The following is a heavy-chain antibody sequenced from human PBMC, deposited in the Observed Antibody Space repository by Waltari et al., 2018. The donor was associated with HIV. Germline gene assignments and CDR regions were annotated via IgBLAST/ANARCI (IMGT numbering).Heavy chain of an antibody. Sequence: EVHLVESGGGLVQPGRSLRLSCAASGFTFDDYAMLWVRQTPGKGLEWVSGISWNSGSIGYADSVKGRFTISRDNAKNSLFLQMNSLRPEDTAFYYCAKGPTLTSPPTYFNYWGQGTLVTVSS. CDR3: AKGPTLTSPPTYFNY. D-gene: IGHD2-2*01. CDR1: GFTFDDYA. V-gene: IGHV3-9*01. J-gene: IGHJ4*02. CDR2: ISWNSGSI.